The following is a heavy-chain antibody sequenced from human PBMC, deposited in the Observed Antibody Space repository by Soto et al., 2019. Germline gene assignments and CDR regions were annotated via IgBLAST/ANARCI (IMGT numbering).Heavy chain of an antibody. D-gene: IGHD2-8*01. J-gene: IGHJ4*02. V-gene: IGHV3-48*03. CDR3: SRANGDAYDS. CDR2: ISSSGTTI. CDR1: GFTFSIYE. Sequence: EGSLRLSCAASGFTFSIYEMNWVRQAPGEGQEWVSYISSSGTTIYYADSVKGRFTISRDNAKNSLYLQMNSLRPDDTAVYSCSRANGDAYDSWGQGALVGVAS.